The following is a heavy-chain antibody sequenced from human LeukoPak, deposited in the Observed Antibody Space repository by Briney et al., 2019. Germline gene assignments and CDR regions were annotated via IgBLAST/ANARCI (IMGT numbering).Heavy chain of an antibody. D-gene: IGHD3-10*01. Sequence: GGSLRLSCAASGFTFSSYSMNWVRQAPGKGLEWVSCISSRSGYLYYADSVKGRFTISRDNAKNSLYLQMNNLRAEDTAVYYCARESEGHYYGSGKPFYYGMDVWGQGTTVTASS. J-gene: IGHJ6*02. CDR1: GFTFSSYS. CDR3: ARESEGHYYGSGKPFYYGMDV. CDR2: ISSRSGYL. V-gene: IGHV3-21*01.